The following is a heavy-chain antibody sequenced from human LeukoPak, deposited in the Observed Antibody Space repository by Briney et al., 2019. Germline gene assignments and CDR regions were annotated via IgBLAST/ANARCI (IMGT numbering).Heavy chain of an antibody. CDR2: ISSSGSTI. Sequence: GGSLRLSCAASGFTFSSYEMNWVRQGPGKGLEWVSYISSSGSTIYYADSVKGRFTISRDNAKNSLYLQMNSLRAEDTAVYYCASIAVGATARGALDIWGQGTMVTVSS. CDR3: ASIAVGATARGALDI. J-gene: IGHJ3*02. CDR1: GFTFSSYE. D-gene: IGHD1-26*01. V-gene: IGHV3-48*03.